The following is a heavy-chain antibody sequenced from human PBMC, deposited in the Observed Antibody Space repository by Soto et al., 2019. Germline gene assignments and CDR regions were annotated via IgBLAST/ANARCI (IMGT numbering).Heavy chain of an antibody. CDR3: ARGGARVPCNFDY. CDR1: GYSLTSCW. J-gene: IGHJ4*02. V-gene: IGHV5-51*01. CDR2: IYPGDSET. Sequence: PGESLKISCKGSGYSLTSCWIGWVRQMPGKGLEWMGIIYPGDSETRYSPSFQGQVTTSADKSISTAYLQWSSLKASDTAMYYCARGGARVPCNFDYWGQGTLVTVSS. D-gene: IGHD3-10*01.